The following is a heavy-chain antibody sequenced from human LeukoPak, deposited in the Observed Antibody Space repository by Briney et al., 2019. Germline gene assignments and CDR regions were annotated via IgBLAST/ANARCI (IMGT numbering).Heavy chain of an antibody. CDR3: ARDLTGEDAFDL. J-gene: IGHJ3*01. V-gene: IGHV1-69*13. D-gene: IGHD3-10*01. CDR2: IIPIFGTA. CDR1: GGTFSSYA. Sequence: GASVKVSCKASGGTFSSYAISWVRQAPGQGLEWMGGIIPIFGTANYAQKFQGRVTITADESTSTAYMELSRLRSDDTAVYYCARDLTGEDAFDLWGQGTMVTVSS.